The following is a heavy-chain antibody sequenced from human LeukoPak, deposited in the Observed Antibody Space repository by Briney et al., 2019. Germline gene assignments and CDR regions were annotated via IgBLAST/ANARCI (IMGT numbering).Heavy chain of an antibody. CDR1: GGTFSSYA. Sequence: SVKVSCKASGGTFSSYAISWVRQAPGQGLERMGGIIPIFGTANYAQEFQGRVTITADESTSTAYMELSSLRSEDTAVYYCARGSGLFPNWFDPWGQGTLVTVSS. CDR2: IIPIFGTA. CDR3: ARGSGLFPNWFDP. D-gene: IGHD3-22*01. V-gene: IGHV1-69*13. J-gene: IGHJ5*02.